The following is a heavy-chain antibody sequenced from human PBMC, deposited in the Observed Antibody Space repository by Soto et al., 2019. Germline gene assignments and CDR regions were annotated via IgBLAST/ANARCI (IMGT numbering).Heavy chain of an antibody. CDR3: ARGTLVGDILTGYRTTFDP. Sequence: LSDTLSRTWAVYGGSFRCYCCSWIRQPPGKGLEWIGEINHSGSTNYNPSLRSRVTISVDTSKNQFSLKLSSVTAADTAVHYCARGTLVGDILTGYRTTFDPWGQGTLVTVSS. V-gene: IGHV4-34*01. CDR1: GGSFRCYC. J-gene: IGHJ5*02. CDR2: INHSGST. D-gene: IGHD3-9*01.